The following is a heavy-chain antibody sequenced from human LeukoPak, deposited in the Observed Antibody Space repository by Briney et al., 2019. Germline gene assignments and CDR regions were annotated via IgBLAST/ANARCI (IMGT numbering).Heavy chain of an antibody. D-gene: IGHD3-10*01. CDR2: IYTDGRT. Sequence: HPGGSLRLSCAASGFTVTSNYMSWVRQTPEQGRLEWVSVIYTDGRTFYTGSVTVRFTISRDNSKNTLYLQMNSLRAEDTAVYYCARGQIYGTGSYFFDHWGQGTLVTVSS. V-gene: IGHV3-66*01. CDR3: ARGQIYGTGSYFFDH. J-gene: IGHJ4*02. CDR1: GFTVTSNY.